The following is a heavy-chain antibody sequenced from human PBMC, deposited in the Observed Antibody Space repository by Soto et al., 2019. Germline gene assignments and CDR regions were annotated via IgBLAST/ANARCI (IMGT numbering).Heavy chain of an antibody. J-gene: IGHJ6*02. CDR2: ISGSGGST. Sequence: GGSLRLSCAASGFTFSSYAMSWVRQAPGKGLEWVSAISGSGGSTYYADSVKGRFTISRDNSKNTLYLQMNSLRAEDTAVYYCTKGNSPGSLTTPSPWYYGMDVWGQGTTVTVSS. CDR1: GFTFSSYA. D-gene: IGHD3-9*01. CDR3: TKGNSPGSLTTPSPWYYGMDV. V-gene: IGHV3-23*01.